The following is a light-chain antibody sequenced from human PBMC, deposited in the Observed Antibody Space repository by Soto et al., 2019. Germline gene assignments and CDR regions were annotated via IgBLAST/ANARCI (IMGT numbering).Light chain of an antibody. CDR2: SNN. V-gene: IGLV1-47*02. Sequence: QSVLTQPPSVSAAPGQKVTISCSGSSSNIGNNYVSWYQQLPGTAPKLLIYSNNQRPSGVPDRFSGSKSGTSASLAISGLRSEDEADYYCAAWDDSLSALVFGGGTKLTVL. CDR3: AAWDDSLSALV. J-gene: IGLJ3*02. CDR1: SSNIGNNY.